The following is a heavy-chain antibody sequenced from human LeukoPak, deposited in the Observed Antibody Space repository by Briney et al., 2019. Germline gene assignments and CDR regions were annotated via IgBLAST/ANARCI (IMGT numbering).Heavy chain of an antibody. CDR2: IYLSDSDA. V-gene: IGHV5-51*01. D-gene: IGHD6-19*01. CDR3: ARLVVAGTRYFDY. J-gene: IGHJ4*02. Sequence: GESLKISCKGSGYRFTSYWIGWVRQMPGKGLEWMGIIYLSDSDARYSPSFQGQVTISADKSISTAYLQWSSLKASDTAIYYCARLVVAGTRYFDYWGQGTLVTVSS. CDR1: GYRFTSYW.